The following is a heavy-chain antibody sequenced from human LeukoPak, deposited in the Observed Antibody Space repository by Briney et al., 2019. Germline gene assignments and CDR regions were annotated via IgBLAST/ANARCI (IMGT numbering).Heavy chain of an antibody. J-gene: IGHJ5*02. CDR3: ARQDYDFWSGYSNWFDP. V-gene: IGHV4-39*01. CDR1: GGSISSSSYY. D-gene: IGHD3-3*01. Sequence: SETLSLTCTVSGGSISSSSYYWGWIRQPPGKGLEWIGSIYYSGSTYYNPSPKSRVTISVDTSKNQFSLKLSSVTAADTAVYYCARQDYDFWSGYSNWFDPWGQGTLVTVSS. CDR2: IYYSGST.